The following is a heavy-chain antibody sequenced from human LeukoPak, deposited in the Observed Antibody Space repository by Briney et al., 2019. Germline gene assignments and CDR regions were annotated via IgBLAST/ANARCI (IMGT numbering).Heavy chain of an antibody. V-gene: IGHV5-51*01. CDR2: IYPGDSDT. J-gene: IGHJ3*02. CDR1: GYSFTSYW. CDR3: ARPRRYCSSTSCYAEDDAFDI. D-gene: IGHD2-2*01. Sequence: GESLKISCKGSGYSFTSYWIGWVGQMPGKGLEWMGIIYPGDSDTRYSPSFQGQVTISADKSISTAYLQWSSLKASDTAMYYCARPRRYCSSTSCYAEDDAFDIWGQGTMVTVSS.